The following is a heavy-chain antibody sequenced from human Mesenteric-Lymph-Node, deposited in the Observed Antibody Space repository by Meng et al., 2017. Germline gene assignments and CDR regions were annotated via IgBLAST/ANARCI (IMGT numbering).Heavy chain of an antibody. CDR2: MNPNSGNT. CDR1: GYTFTSYD. J-gene: IGHJ3*02. CDR3: ARADYVGLNVELTVDAFDI. D-gene: IGHD4-17*01. Sequence: ASVKVSCKASGYTFTSYDINWVRQATGQGLEWMGWMNPNSGNTGYAQKFQGRVTMTRNTSISTAYMELSSLRSEDTAVYYCARADYVGLNVELTVDAFDIWGQGKMVHVSS. V-gene: IGHV1-8*01.